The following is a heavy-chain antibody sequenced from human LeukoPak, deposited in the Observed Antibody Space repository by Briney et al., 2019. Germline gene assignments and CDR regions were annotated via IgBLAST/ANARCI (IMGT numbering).Heavy chain of an antibody. CDR2: IFDNRNT. CDR1: GDSISSYY. Sequence: PSETLSLTCTVSGDSISSYYWSWIRQPPGKGLEWIGYIFDNRNTKYNPSPKSRVSLSLDTSKNEFSLNLSSVTAADTAVYYCARDYYGSGKGWFDPWGQGTLVTVSS. D-gene: IGHD3-10*01. V-gene: IGHV4-59*01. J-gene: IGHJ5*02. CDR3: ARDYYGSGKGWFDP.